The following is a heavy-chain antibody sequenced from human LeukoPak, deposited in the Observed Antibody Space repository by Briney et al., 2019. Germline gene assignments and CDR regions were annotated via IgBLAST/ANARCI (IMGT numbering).Heavy chain of an antibody. D-gene: IGHD4/OR15-4a*01. Sequence: KPSETLSLTCNVSGDSLSSNSFYWAWIRQSPGKGLEWIATVYSSGSSYYNPSLKSRVTISVDTSKNQFSLKLSSVTAADTAVYYCASETGAVGAFDIWGQGTMVTVSS. J-gene: IGHJ3*02. CDR2: VYSSGSS. CDR1: GDSLSSNSFY. CDR3: ASETGAVGAFDI. V-gene: IGHV4-39*07.